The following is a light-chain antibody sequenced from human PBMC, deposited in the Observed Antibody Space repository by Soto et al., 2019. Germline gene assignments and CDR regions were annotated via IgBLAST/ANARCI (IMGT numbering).Light chain of an antibody. CDR3: QQYYSKPLT. Sequence: DIVMTQSPESLAVSLGERATINCKSSQSVLYSLNNKNYLGWYQQKVGQPPKLLIYWASTRESGVPDRFSGSGSGTDFTLTISSLQAEDVAIYYCQQYYSKPLTFGGGTKVEIK. CDR2: WAS. V-gene: IGKV4-1*01. J-gene: IGKJ4*01. CDR1: QSVLYSLNNKNY.